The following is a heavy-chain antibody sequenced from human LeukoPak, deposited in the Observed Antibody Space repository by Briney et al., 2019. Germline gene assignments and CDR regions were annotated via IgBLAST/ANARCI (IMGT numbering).Heavy chain of an antibody. CDR1: GCSLSTSGVG. J-gene: IGHJ3*02. D-gene: IGHD2-2*02. Sequence: SGPTLVKPTQTLTLTCTFSGCSLSTSGVGVGWIRQPPGKALEWLALIYWNDDKRYSPSLKSRLTITKDTSKNQVVLTMTNMDPVDTATYYCAHTPKVGGIVVVPAAIFFDAFDIWGQGTMVTVSS. V-gene: IGHV2-5*01. CDR3: AHTPKVGGIVVVPAAIFFDAFDI. CDR2: IYWNDDK.